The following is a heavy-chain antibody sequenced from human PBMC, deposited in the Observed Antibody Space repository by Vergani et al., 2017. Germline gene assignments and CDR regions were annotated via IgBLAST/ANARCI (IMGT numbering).Heavy chain of an antibody. CDR1: GYTFTSYD. CDR2: MNPNSGNT. CDR3: ARAKTGGKKLERPWFDP. Sequence: QVQLVQSGAEVKKPGASVKVSCKASGYTFTSYDINWVRQATGQGLEWMGWMNPNSGNTGYAQKFQGRVTMTRHTSISTAYMELSSLRSEETAVYYCARAKTGGKKLERPWFDPWGQGTLVTVSS. J-gene: IGHJ5*02. D-gene: IGHD1-1*01. V-gene: IGHV1-8*01.